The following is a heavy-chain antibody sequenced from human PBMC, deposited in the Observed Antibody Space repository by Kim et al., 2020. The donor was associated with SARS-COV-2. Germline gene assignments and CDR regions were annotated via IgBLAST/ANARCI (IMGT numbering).Heavy chain of an antibody. Sequence: SETLSLTCTVSGGSISSSSYYWGWIRQPPGKGLEWIGSIYYSGSTYYNPSLKSRVTISVDTSKNQFSLKLSSVTAADTAVYYCASHAGRLGELATFRYWGQGTLVTVSS. J-gene: IGHJ4*02. V-gene: IGHV4-39*01. CDR1: GGSISSSSYY. D-gene: IGHD3-16*01. CDR3: ASHAGRLGELATFRY. CDR2: IYYSGST.